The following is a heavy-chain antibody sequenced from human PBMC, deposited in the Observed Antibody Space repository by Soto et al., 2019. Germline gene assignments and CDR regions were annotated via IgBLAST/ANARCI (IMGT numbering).Heavy chain of an antibody. V-gene: IGHV4-4*07. D-gene: IGHD6-13*01. CDR1: GGSISSYY. J-gene: IGHJ4*02. Sequence: QMQLQESGPGLVKPSETLSLTCTVSGGSISSYYWSWIRQPAEKGLEWVGRIYTSGSSNYNPSLKSRVTMTLDTSKNQFSLRLTSVTAADTAVYYCARGFGSSWYYFDSWGQGTLVTVSS. CDR3: ARGFGSSWYYFDS. CDR2: IYTSGSS.